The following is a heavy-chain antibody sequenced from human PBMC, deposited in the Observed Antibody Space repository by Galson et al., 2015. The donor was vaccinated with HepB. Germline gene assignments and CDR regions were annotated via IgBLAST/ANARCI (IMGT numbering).Heavy chain of an antibody. Sequence: PALVKPTQTLTLTCTFSGFSLSTSGMCVSWIRQPPGKALEWLARIDWDDDKYYSTSLKTRLTISKDTSKNQVVLTMTNMDPVDTATYYCARMVWGGYYFGGGYFDYWGQGTLVTVSS. CDR1: GFSLSTSGMC. V-gene: IGHV2-70*11. CDR2: IDWDDDK. J-gene: IGHJ4*02. D-gene: IGHD3-22*01. CDR3: ARMVWGGYYFGGGYFDY.